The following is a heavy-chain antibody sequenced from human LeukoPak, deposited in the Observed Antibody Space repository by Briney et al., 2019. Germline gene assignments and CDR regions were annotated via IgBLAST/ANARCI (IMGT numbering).Heavy chain of an antibody. CDR1: GYTFTSYG. V-gene: IGHV1-18*01. J-gene: IGHJ4*02. CDR3: ARDRRGMYSSGSLFDY. CDR2: ISAYNGNT. Sequence: ASVKVSCKASGYTFTSYGISWVRQAPGQGLEWMGWISAYNGNTNYAQKLQGRVTMTTDTSTSTAYMELRSLRSDDTAVYYWARDRRGMYSSGSLFDYWGQGTLVTVSS. D-gene: IGHD6-19*01.